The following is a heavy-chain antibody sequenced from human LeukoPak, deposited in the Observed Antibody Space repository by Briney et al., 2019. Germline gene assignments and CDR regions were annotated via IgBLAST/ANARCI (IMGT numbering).Heavy chain of an antibody. CDR3: ARHEAYSSPFDY. D-gene: IGHD6-13*01. J-gene: IGHJ4*02. Sequence: KTSETLSLTCTGSGGPISSYYWSWIRQPPGKGLEWIGYIYTSGSTNYNPSLKSRVTISVDTSKNQFSLKLSSVTAADTAVYYCARHEAYSSPFDYWGQGTLVTVSS. CDR1: GGPISSYY. V-gene: IGHV4-4*09. CDR2: IYTSGST.